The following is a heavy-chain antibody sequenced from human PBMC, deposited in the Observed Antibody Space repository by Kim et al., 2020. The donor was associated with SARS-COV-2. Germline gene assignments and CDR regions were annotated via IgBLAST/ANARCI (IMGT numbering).Heavy chain of an antibody. D-gene: IGHD3-10*01. J-gene: IGHJ4*02. CDR1: GYTFISYD. V-gene: IGHV1-8*01. CDR3: SRGELLNA. CDR2: MTPKTGNT. Sequence: ASVKVSCKASGYTFISYDINWVRQAPGQGPEWMGWMTPKTGNTVYAQKFQGRVTMTRDTSISTAYMELRSLRSDDTAVYYFSRGELLNAWGQGTFVIVSS.